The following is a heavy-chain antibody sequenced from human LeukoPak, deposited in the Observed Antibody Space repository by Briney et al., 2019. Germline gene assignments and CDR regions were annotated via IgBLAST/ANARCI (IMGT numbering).Heavy chain of an antibody. CDR2: IKQDGSEK. D-gene: IGHD5-18*01. J-gene: IGHJ6*03. V-gene: IGHV3-7*01. CDR3: ARVHEAYIYGTHNYYYMDV. Sequence: PGGSLRLSCETSGFTFSTYWMTWVRLAPGKGLEWVATIKQDGSEKYYVDSVKGRFTISRDYAKKSLFLQMNSLRAEDTAVYCCARVHEAYIYGTHNYYYMDVWGKGTTVTVSS. CDR1: GFTFSTYW.